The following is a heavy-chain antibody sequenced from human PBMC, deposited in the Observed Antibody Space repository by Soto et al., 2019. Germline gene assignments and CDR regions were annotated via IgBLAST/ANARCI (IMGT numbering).Heavy chain of an antibody. CDR1: GYSFSSYW. CDR2: IDPSDSQT. D-gene: IGHD3-22*01. Sequence: PGESLTISCTCSGYSFSSYWITWVRQKPGKGLEWMGRIDPSDSQTYYSPSFRGHVTISVTKSITTVFLQWSSLRASDTAMYYCARQIYDSDTGPNFQYYFDSWGQGTPVTVS. CDR3: ARQIYDSDTGPNFQYYFDS. V-gene: IGHV5-10-1*01. J-gene: IGHJ4*02.